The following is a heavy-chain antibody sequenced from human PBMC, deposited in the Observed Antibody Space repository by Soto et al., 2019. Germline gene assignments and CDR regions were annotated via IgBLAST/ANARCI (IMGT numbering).Heavy chain of an antibody. CDR1: GYSFTSYW. D-gene: IGHD3-10*01. V-gene: IGHV5-51*01. CDR3: ARHSGSGSPYYYYGMDV. Sequence: PGESLKISCKGSGYSFTSYWIGWVRQMPGKGLEWMGIIYPGDSDTRYSPSFQGQVTISADKSISTAYLQWSSLKASDTAMYYCARHSGSGSPYYYYGMDVWGQGTTVTVSS. J-gene: IGHJ6*02. CDR2: IYPGDSDT.